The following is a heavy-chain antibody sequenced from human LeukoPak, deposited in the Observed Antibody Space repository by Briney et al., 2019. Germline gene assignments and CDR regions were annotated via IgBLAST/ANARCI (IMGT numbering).Heavy chain of an antibody. CDR1: GDRLTNNW. CDR3: ARGYSYGYFDY. D-gene: IGHD5-18*01. Sequence: GESLKISCKISGDRLTNNWIGWVRQVPGKGLEWMGLIYPGNSDTRYSPLFQGQVTLSADKSISTAYLQWSSLKASDTAMYYCARGYSYGYFDYWGQGTLVTVSS. CDR2: IYPGNSDT. V-gene: IGHV5-51*01. J-gene: IGHJ4*02.